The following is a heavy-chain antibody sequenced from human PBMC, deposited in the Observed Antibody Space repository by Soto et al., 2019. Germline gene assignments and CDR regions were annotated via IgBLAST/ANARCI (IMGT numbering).Heavy chain of an antibody. CDR3: ARHLFHTMVRGYYYYGMDV. V-gene: IGHV5-51*01. CDR1: GYSFTSYW. CDR2: IYPGDSDT. D-gene: IGHD3-10*01. J-gene: IGHJ6*02. Sequence: GESLKISCKGSGYSFTSYWIGWVRQMPGKGLEWMGIIYPGDSDTRYSPSFQGQVTISADKSISTAYLQWSSLKASDTAMYYCARHLFHTMVRGYYYYGMDVWGQGTTVTVSS.